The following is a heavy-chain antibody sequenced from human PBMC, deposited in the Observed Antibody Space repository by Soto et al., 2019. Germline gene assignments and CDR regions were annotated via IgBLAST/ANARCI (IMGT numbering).Heavy chain of an antibody. Sequence: LSCAASGFRISNYWMSWVRQAPEKGLEWLANIGQDGSQTYYVDSVRGRFTISRDNAENSLYLQMNSLRAEDTAVYYCAREHRYYGSGSYKYYYCGMDVWGQGTTVTVSS. V-gene: IGHV3-7*01. D-gene: IGHD3-10*01. CDR1: GFRISNYW. CDR3: AREHRYYGSGSYKYYYCGMDV. J-gene: IGHJ6*02. CDR2: IGQDGSQT.